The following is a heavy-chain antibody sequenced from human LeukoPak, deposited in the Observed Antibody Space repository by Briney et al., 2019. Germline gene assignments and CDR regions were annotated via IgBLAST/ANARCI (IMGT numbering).Heavy chain of an antibody. CDR2: ISSSSSYI. D-gene: IGHD4-23*01. CDR1: GFTFSSYS. V-gene: IGHV3-21*01. Sequence: GGSLRLSCAASGFTFSSYSMNWVRQAPGKGLEWVSSISSSSSYIYYADSVKGRFTISRDNAKNSLYLQMNSLRAEDTAVYYCAKDIDYGGNSVDYWGQGTLVTVSS. J-gene: IGHJ4*02. CDR3: AKDIDYGGNSVDY.